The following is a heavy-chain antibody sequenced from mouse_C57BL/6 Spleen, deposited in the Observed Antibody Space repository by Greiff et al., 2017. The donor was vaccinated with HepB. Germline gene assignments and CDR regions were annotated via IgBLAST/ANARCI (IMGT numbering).Heavy chain of an antibody. Sequence: QVQLQQSGAELVKPGASVKLSCKASGYTFTSYWMHWVKQRPGQGLEWIGMIHPNSGSTNYNEKFKSKATLTVDKSSSTAYMQLSSLTSEDSAVYYCARSLSRYAMDYWGQGTSVTVSS. D-gene: IGHD6-5*01. V-gene: IGHV1-64*01. J-gene: IGHJ4*01. CDR1: GYTFTSYW. CDR2: IHPNSGST. CDR3: ARSLSRYAMDY.